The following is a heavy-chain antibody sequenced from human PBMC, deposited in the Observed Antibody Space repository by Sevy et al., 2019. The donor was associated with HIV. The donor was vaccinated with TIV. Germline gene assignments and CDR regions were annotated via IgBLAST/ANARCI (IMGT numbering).Heavy chain of an antibody. Sequence: GGSLRLSCAPSGFTFSNAWMSWVRQAPGKGLEWVGRIQSKTDGGTTDYAAPVKGRFTISRDDSKNTLYLQMNSLKTEDTAVYYCSTDPIIVLLVTDGMDVWGQGTTVTVSS. CDR3: STDPIIVLLVTDGMDV. D-gene: IGHD2-8*02. J-gene: IGHJ6*02. CDR2: IQSKTDGGTT. V-gene: IGHV3-15*01. CDR1: GFTFSNAW.